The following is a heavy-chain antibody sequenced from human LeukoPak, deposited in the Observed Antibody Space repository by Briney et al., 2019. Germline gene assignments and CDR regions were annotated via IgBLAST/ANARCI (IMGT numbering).Heavy chain of an antibody. Sequence: SETLSLTCTVSGDSISSYYWSWIRQPAAQGLEWIGRIYTSGNTNYNPSLTRRVNISVDKSKSQLSLKLSSVTAADTAVYYCARVSRGRTNFDYWGQGTLVTVSS. CDR1: GDSISSYY. CDR3: ARVSRGRTNFDY. D-gene: IGHD6-19*01. CDR2: IYTSGNT. J-gene: IGHJ4*02. V-gene: IGHV4-4*07.